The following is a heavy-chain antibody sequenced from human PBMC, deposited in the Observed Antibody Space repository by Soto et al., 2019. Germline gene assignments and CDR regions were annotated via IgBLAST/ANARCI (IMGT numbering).Heavy chain of an antibody. CDR1: GYTFTSYY. Sequence: GASVKVSCKASGYTFTSYYMHWVRQAPGQGLEWMGIINPSGGSTSYAQKFRSRVTMTRDTSTSTVYMELSSLRSEDTAVYYCARDGMTAIPLLWGQGTLVTVSS. CDR3: ARDGMTAIPLL. D-gene: IGHD2-21*02. J-gene: IGHJ4*02. CDR2: INPSGGST. V-gene: IGHV1-46*01.